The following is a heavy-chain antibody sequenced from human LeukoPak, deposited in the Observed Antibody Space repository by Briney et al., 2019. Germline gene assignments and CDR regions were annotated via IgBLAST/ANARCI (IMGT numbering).Heavy chain of an antibody. V-gene: IGHV4-4*07. Sequence: SETLSLTCTVSGGSIKSYYWSWIRQPAGEGLEWLGHIYASGTSNYNPSLNSRVTMSVDTSKNQFSLRLASVTAADTAVYYCARVADRFGYNYGIDEYFDYWGQGTLVTVSS. CDR2: IYASGTS. D-gene: IGHD5-18*01. J-gene: IGHJ4*02. CDR1: GGSIKSYY. CDR3: ARVADRFGYNYGIDEYFDY.